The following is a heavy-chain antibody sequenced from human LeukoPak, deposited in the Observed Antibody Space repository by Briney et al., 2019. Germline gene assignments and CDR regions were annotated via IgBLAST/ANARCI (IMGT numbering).Heavy chain of an antibody. Sequence: SETLSLTCTVSGGSISGYHWSWIRQPPGKGLEWIAYIHYSGSTNYNPPLKSRVTISVDTSNNQFSLKLSSVTAADTAVYYCARANYGGNSSFDYWGQGTLVTVSS. D-gene: IGHD4-23*01. J-gene: IGHJ4*02. CDR2: IHYSGST. CDR1: GGSISGYH. CDR3: ARANYGGNSSFDY. V-gene: IGHV4-59*12.